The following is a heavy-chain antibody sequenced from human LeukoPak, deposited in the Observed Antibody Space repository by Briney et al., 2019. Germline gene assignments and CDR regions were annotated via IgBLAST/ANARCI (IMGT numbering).Heavy chain of an antibody. CDR1: GFTVSSSY. Sequence: GGSLRLSCAASGFTVSSSYMSWVRQAPGKGLEWVSVLFRDDTTYYADSVKGRFTISRDNSRNMLYLQMNNLRAEDTAVYYCATPSPVTMTYGMDVWGQGTTVTVSS. CDR2: LFRDDTT. J-gene: IGHJ6*02. D-gene: IGHD3-22*01. CDR3: ATPSPVTMTYGMDV. V-gene: IGHV3-53*01.